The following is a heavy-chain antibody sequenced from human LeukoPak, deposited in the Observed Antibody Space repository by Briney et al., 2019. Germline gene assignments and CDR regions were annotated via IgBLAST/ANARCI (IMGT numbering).Heavy chain of an antibody. D-gene: IGHD3-10*01. CDR1: GGSISSGSYY. CDR2: IYTSGST. V-gene: IGHV4-61*02. CDR3: AREALWFGEGDDP. Sequence: PSETLSLTCTVSGGSISSGSYYWSWIRQPAGKGLEWIGRIYTSGSTNYNPSLKSRVTISVDTSKSQFSLKLSSVTAADTAVYYCAREALWFGEGDDPWGQGTLVTVSS. J-gene: IGHJ5*02.